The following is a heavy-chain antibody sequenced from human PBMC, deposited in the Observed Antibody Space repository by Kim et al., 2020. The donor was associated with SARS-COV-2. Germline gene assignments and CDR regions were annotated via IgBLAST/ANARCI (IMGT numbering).Heavy chain of an antibody. Sequence: SLKSRVNISLDTSKNQFALKLSSVTAEDTAVYYCARRDIVVVPAAMGWFDLWGQGTLVTVSS. CDR3: ARRDIVVVPAAMGWFDL. D-gene: IGHD2-2*01. V-gene: IGHV4-39*01. J-gene: IGHJ5*02.